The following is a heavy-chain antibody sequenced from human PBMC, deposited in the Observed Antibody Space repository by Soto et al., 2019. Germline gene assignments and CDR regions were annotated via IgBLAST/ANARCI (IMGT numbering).Heavy chain of an antibody. J-gene: IGHJ2*01. CDR2: INPDGSEK. CDR3: VRARIDV. Sequence: EVQLVESGGGLVQPGGSLRLSCAASGFIFSAYWMTWVRQAPGKGLEWVANINPDGSEKYYVDSVKGRFTISRDNVKNSLFLQVNNLRAEDTALYYCVRARIDVWGHGTLVTVSS. CDR1: GFIFSAYW. V-gene: IGHV3-7*01.